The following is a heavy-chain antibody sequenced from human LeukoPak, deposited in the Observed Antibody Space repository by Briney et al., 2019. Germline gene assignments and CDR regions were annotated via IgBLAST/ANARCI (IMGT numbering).Heavy chain of an antibody. CDR3: ANYAQRGFDYSNSLEH. J-gene: IGHJ4*02. Sequence: GRSLRLSCEASGFTFSHYGMHWVRQAPGKGLEWVAVIWSDGTNQYYADSVKGRFTISRDNFNNLVSLQMDRLRAEDTAVYYCANYAQRGFDYSNSLEHWGQGSLVIVSS. D-gene: IGHD4-11*01. V-gene: IGHV3-33*06. CDR1: GFTFSHYG. CDR2: IWSDGTNQ.